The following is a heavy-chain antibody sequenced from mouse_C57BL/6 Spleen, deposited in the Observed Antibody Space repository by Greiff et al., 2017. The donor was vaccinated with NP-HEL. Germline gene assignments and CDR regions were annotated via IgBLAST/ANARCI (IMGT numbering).Heavy chain of an antibody. J-gene: IGHJ4*01. CDR2: IDPSDSYT. V-gene: IGHV1-69*01. CDR3: ARPRTSYGSAMDY. CDR1: GYTFTSYW. Sequence: QVQLKQPGAELVMPGASVKLSCEASGYTFTSYWMHWVKQRPGQGLEWIGEIDPSDSYTNYNQKFKGKSTLTVDKSSSTAYMQLSSLTSEDSAVYYCARPRTSYGSAMDYWGQGTSVTVSS. D-gene: IGHD1-1*01.